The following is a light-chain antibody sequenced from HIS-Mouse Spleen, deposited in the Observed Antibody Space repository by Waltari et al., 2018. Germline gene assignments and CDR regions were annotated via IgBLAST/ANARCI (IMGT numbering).Light chain of an antibody. J-gene: IGLJ2*01. CDR3: SSYAGSNNFVV. Sequence: QSALTQPPSASGSPGQSVTISCPGTSSDVGGYDYVSWYQQNPSKAPKLRIYEVSNRPAGVPKRFSGSKSGNAASLTVSWLQAEDEADYYCSSYAGSNNFVVFGGGTKLTVL. CDR1: SSDVGGYDY. CDR2: EVS. V-gene: IGLV2-8*01.